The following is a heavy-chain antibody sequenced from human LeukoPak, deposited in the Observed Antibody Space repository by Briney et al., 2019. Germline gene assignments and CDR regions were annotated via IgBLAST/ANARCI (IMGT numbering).Heavy chain of an antibody. J-gene: IGHJ4*02. CDR1: GFTFSSYG. CDR2: IWYDGSNK. Sequence: GGSLRLSCAASGFTFSSYGMHWVRQAPGKGLEWVAVIWYDGSNKYHADSVKGRFTISRDNSKNTLYLQMNSLRAEDTAVYYCAKEKSYYYDSSGYIPYYFDYWGQGTLVTVSS. CDR3: AKEKSYYYDSSGYIPYYFDY. D-gene: IGHD3-22*01. V-gene: IGHV3-33*06.